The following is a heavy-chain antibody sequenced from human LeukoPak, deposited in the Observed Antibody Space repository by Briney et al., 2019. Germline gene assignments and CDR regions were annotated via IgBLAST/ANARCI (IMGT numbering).Heavy chain of an antibody. V-gene: IGHV3-30-3*02. D-gene: IGHD3-22*01. CDR1: GFTFSSYA. CDR2: ISYDGSNK. CDR3: AKLPYYDSSGYYADY. J-gene: IGHJ4*02. Sequence: PGRSLRLSCAASGFTFSSYAMHWVRQAPGKGLEWVAVISYDGSNKYYADSVKGRFTISRDNSKNTLYLQMNSLRAEDTAVYYCAKLPYYDSSGYYADYWGQGTLVTVSS.